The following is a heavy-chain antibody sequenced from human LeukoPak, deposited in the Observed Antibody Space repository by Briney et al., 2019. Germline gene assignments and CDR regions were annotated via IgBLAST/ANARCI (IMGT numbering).Heavy chain of an antibody. CDR2: INPNSGGT. J-gene: IGHJ5*02. Sequence: ASVKVSCKASGYTFTGYYMHWVRQAPGQGLEWMGWINPNSGGTNYAQKFQGRVTMTRDTSISTAYMELSRLRSDDTAVYYCARDTEDRSSTSCYDIAYWFDPWGQGTLVTVSS. CDR1: GYTFTGYY. CDR3: ARDTEDRSSTSCYDIAYWFDP. V-gene: IGHV1-2*02. D-gene: IGHD2-2*01.